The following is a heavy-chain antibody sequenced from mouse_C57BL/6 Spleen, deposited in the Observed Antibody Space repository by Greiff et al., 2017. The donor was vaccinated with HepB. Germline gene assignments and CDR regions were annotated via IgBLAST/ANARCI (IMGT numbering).Heavy chain of an antibody. V-gene: IGHV1-69*01. CDR1: GYTFTSYW. D-gene: IGHD3-3*01. Sequence: VQLQQSGAELVMPGASVKLSCKASGYTFTSYWMHWVKQRPGQGLEWIGEIDPSDSYTNYNQKFKGKSTLTVDKSSSTAYMQLSSLTSEDSAVYYCARWGLWSYYFDYWGQGTTLTVSS. CDR3: ARWGLWSYYFDY. J-gene: IGHJ2*01. CDR2: IDPSDSYT.